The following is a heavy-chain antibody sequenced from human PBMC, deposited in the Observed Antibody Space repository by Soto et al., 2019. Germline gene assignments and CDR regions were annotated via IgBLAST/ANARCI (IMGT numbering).Heavy chain of an antibody. J-gene: IGHJ6*02. CDR3: ARGGYSSTCYNLLDRSGLEV. D-gene: IGHD5-12*01. Sequence: QVQLVQSGAEAKKPGSSVKVSCKTSGGTFSSYAISWVRQAPGQGLEWMGGIVPLFRTTNYAQKFQGRVTITADTYTYTVYMELSGLRSGDTAVYYCARGGYSSTCYNLLDRSGLEVWGQGTTVTVSS. V-gene: IGHV1-69*06. CDR1: GGTFSSYA. CDR2: IVPLFRTT.